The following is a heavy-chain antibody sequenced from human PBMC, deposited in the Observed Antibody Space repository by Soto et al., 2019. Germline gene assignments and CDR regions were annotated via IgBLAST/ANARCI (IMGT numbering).Heavy chain of an antibody. D-gene: IGHD3-3*01. J-gene: IGHJ4*02. CDR2: ISGSGGST. CDR3: AKDFHYDFWSGQN. Sequence: GGSLRLSCAASGFTFSDYYMSWVRQAPGKGLEWVSAISGSGGSTYYADSVKGRFTISRDNSKNTLYLQMNSLRAEDTAVYYCAKDFHYDFWSGQNWGQGTLVTVSS. CDR1: GFTFSDYY. V-gene: IGHV3-23*01.